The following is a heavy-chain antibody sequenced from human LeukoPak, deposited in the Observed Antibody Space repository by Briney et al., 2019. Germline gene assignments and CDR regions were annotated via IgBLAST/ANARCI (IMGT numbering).Heavy chain of an antibody. CDR2: IYYSGST. J-gene: IGHJ5*02. CDR3: ARGWGSLDWFDP. V-gene: IGHV4-59*01. D-gene: IGHD1-1*01. Sequence: PSETLSLTCTVSGGSISSYYWSWIRQPPGKGLEWIGYIYYSGSTNYNPSLKSRVTISVDTSKKQFSLKRSSVTAADTAVYYCARGWGSLDWFDPWGQGTLVTVSS. CDR1: GGSISSYY.